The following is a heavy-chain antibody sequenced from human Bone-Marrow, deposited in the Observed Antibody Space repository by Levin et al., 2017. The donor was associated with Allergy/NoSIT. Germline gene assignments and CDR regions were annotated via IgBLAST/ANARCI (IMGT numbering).Heavy chain of an antibody. CDR1: GGSIGPYY. CDR3: ARGDWSEIDDRYYYYMDV. Sequence: SETLSLTCSVSGGSIGPYYWNWVRQAPGQGLEWIGYIYYSGSTSYNPSLRSRVTISLDTSQRQFSLKLRSVTAADTAVYFCARGDWSEIDDRYYYYMDVWGKGITVIVSS. J-gene: IGHJ6*03. V-gene: IGHV4-59*01. D-gene: IGHD3-9*01. CDR2: IYYSGST.